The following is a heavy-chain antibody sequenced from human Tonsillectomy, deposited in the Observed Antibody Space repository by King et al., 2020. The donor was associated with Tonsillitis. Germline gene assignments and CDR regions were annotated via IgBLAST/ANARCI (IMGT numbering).Heavy chain of an antibody. CDR2: VYPDDSDA. CDR3: ARYLRRGLHTQDGFEI. V-gene: IGHV5-51*03. Sequence: VQLVESGAEVKQPGESLKISCKTSGYSFKDYWIGWVRQMPGKGLEWMGIVYPDDSDARYSPSFQGQVTMSADKSISTAYLKWSSLKASDTAMYYCARYLRRGLHTQDGFEIWGQGTLVTVSS. D-gene: IGHD2-21*01. CDR1: GYSFKDYW. J-gene: IGHJ3*02.